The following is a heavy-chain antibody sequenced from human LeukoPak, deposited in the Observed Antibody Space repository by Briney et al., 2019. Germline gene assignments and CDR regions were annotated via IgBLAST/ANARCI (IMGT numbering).Heavy chain of an antibody. D-gene: IGHD1-26*01. CDR3: GRDRGGATTGFDY. CDR2: IYYSGST. J-gene: IGHJ4*02. Sequence: SETLSLTCTVSGGSISSSSYYWGWIRQPPGKGLEWIGSIYYSGSTYYNPSLKSRVTISVDTSKNQFSLKLSSVTAADTTVYYCGRDRGGATTGFDYGGRETLATVSS. CDR1: GGSISSSSYY. V-gene: IGHV4-39*07.